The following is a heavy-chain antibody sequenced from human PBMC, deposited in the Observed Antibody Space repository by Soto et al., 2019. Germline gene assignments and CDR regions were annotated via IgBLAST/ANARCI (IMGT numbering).Heavy chain of an antibody. CDR2: FDPEDGET. V-gene: IGHV1-24*01. CDR1: GYTLTELS. CDR3: ATDPRIFGVVIIELVS. Sequence: ASVKVSCKVSGYTLTELSMHWVRQAPGKGLEWMGGFDPEDGETIYAQKFQGRVTMTEDTSTDTAYMELSSLRSEDTAVYYCATDPRIFGVVIIELVSWGQGTLVTVSS. D-gene: IGHD3-3*01. J-gene: IGHJ4*02.